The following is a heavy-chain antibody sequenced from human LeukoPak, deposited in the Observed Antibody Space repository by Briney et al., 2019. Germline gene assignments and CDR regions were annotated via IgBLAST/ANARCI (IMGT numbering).Heavy chain of an antibody. D-gene: IGHD3-10*01. CDR2: ISSSSSYI. Sequence: GGSLRLSCAASGFTFSSYSMNWVRQAPGKGLEWASSISSSSSYIYYADSVKGRFTISRDNAKNSLYLQMNSLRAEDTAVYYCARVPFGELYGAFDYWGQGTLVTVSS. J-gene: IGHJ4*02. CDR3: ARVPFGELYGAFDY. CDR1: GFTFSSYS. V-gene: IGHV3-21*01.